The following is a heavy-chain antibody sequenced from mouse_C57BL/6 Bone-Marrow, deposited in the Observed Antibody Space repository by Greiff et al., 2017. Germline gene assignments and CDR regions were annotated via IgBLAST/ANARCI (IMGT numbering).Heavy chain of an antibody. J-gene: IGHJ2*01. CDR1: GYTFTSYW. Sequence: QVQLQQPGAELVRPGSSVKLSCKASGYTFTSYWMHWVKQRPIQGLEWIGNIDPSDSETHYNQKFKDKATLTVDKSSSTAYMQLSSLTSEDSAVYYWARCYYGSSPFDYWGQGTTLTVSS. CDR2: IDPSDSET. CDR3: ARCYYGSSPFDY. D-gene: IGHD1-1*01. V-gene: IGHV1-52*01.